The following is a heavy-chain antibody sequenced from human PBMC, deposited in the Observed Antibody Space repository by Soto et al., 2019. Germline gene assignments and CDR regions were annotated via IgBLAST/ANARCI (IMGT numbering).Heavy chain of an antibody. CDR3: ARVATGDSNYYYYYYMDV. CDR1: GYTFTSYA. CDR2: INAGNGNT. V-gene: IGHV1-3*01. J-gene: IGHJ6*03. D-gene: IGHD2-21*02. Sequence: ASVKVSCKASGYTFTSYAMHWVRQAPGQRLEWMGWINAGNGNTKYSQKFQGRVTITRDTSASTAYMELSSLRSEDTAVYYCARVATGDSNYYYYYYMDVWGKGTTVNVSS.